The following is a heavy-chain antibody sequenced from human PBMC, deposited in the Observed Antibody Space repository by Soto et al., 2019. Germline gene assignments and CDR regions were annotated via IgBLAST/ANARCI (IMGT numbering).Heavy chain of an antibody. V-gene: IGHV4-59*08. J-gene: IGHJ4*02. D-gene: IGHD6-13*01. Sequence: QVQLQESGPGLVKPSETLSLTCTVSGGSIRDFHWSWIRQPPGQGLEWIGSFYFSETTNSDPSLKGRVTVAVDSSKSHFSLKLASVTAEDTAIYYCTRSNTASSSPDYWGQGSLVTVSS. CDR3: TRSNTASSSPDY. CDR2: FYFSETT. CDR1: GGSIRDFH.